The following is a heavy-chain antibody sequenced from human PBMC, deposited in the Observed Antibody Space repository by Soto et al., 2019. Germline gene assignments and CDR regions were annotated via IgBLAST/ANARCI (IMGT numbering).Heavy chain of an antibody. CDR3: ARDYRYYYYYMDV. CDR2: IKQDGSEK. Sequence: GGSLRLSCAASGFTFSSYWMSWVRQAPGKGLEWVANIKQDGSEKYYVDSVKGRFTISRDNAKNSLYLQMNSLRAEDTAVYYCARDYRYYYYYMDVWGKGTTVTVSS. CDR1: GFTFSSYW. J-gene: IGHJ6*03. V-gene: IGHV3-7*01.